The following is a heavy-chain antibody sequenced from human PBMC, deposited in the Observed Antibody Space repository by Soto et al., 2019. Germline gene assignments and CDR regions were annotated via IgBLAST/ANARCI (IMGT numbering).Heavy chain of an antibody. V-gene: IGHV1-3*01. CDR1: GYTFSKFN. D-gene: IGHD2-2*01. CDR3: ARAWAVAPGGLTWFDP. Sequence: QVQLVQSGSEVKKPGASVQVYCKASGYTFSKFNIHWVRQAPGQRLEWMGWINGGVGAMRSSQKFQGRLTITRDASANTVDLDLSSLGPEDTAVYYCARAWAVAPGGLTWFDPWGQGTLVTVSS. J-gene: IGHJ5*02. CDR2: INGGVGAM.